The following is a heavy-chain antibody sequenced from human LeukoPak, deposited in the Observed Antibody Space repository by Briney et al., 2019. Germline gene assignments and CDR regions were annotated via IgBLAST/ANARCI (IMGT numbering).Heavy chain of an antibody. CDR1: GDSVSRNSGS. V-gene: IGHV6-1*01. J-gene: IGHJ3*02. Sequence: SQTLSLTCAISGDSVSRNSGSWNWIRQSPSRGLEWLGRTYYRSKWYNDYAVSVKSRITINPGTSKNQFSLQLNSLTPEDTAVYYCASQEDPQAHASDIWGQGTMVTVSS. CDR2: TYYRSKWYN. CDR3: ASQEDPQAHASDI.